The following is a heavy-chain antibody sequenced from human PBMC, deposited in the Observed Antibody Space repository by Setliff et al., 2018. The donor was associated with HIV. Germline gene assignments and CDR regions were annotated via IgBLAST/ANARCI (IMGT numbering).Heavy chain of an antibody. CDR1: GGSISSYY. CDR2: IYTSGST. CDR3: ARHSGVASPNWFDP. Sequence: SETLSLTCTVSGGSISSYYWSWIRQPPGKGLEWIGYIYTSGSTNYNPPLQSRVTISVDTSKNQFSLKLSSVTAADTAVYYCARHSGVASPNWFDPWGQGTLVTVSS. J-gene: IGHJ5*02. V-gene: IGHV4-4*09. D-gene: IGHD3-10*01.